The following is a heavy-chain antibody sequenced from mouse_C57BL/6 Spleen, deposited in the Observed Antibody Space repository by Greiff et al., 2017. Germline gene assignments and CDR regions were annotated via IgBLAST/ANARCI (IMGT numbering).Heavy chain of an antibody. CDR2: ISSGSSTI. V-gene: IGHV5-17*01. CDR3: ARSYYDYDGWFAY. Sequence: EVQLQESGGGLVKPGGSLKLSCAASGFTFSDYGMHWVRQAPEKGLEWVAYISSGSSTIYYADTVKGRFTISRDNAKNTLFLQMTSLRSEDTAMYYCARSYYDYDGWFAYWGQGTLVTVSA. CDR1: GFTFSDYG. D-gene: IGHD2-4*01. J-gene: IGHJ3*01.